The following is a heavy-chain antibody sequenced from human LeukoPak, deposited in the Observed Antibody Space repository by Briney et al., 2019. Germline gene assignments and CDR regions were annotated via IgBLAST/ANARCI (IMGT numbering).Heavy chain of an antibody. J-gene: IGHJ6*03. CDR3: ARDRERGYYYYYMDV. D-gene: IGHD3-10*01. V-gene: IGHV1-2*02. CDR1: GYTFTGYY. Sequence: ASAKVSCKASGYTFTGYYMHWVRQAPGQGLEWMGWINPNSGGTNYAQKFQGRVTMTRDTSISTAYMELSRLRSDDTAVYYCARDRERGYYYYYMDVWGKGTTVTVSS. CDR2: INPNSGGT.